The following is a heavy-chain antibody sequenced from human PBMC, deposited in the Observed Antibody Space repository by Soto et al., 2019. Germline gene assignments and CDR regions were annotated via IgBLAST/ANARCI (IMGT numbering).Heavy chain of an antibody. CDR3: ARSSLRGYYYYYYMDV. V-gene: IGHV1-18*01. J-gene: IGHJ6*03. CDR1: GYTFTSYG. Sequence: ASVKVSCKASGYTFTSYGISWVRQAPGQGLEWMGWISAYNGNTNYAQKLQGRVNMTTDTSTSTAYMELSSLRSDDTAVYYCARSSLRGYYYYYYMDVWGKGTTVTVSS. CDR2: ISAYNGNT.